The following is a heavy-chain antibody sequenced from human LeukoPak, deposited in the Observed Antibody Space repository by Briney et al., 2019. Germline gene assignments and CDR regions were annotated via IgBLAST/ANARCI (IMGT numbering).Heavy chain of an antibody. V-gene: IGHV3-7*04. CDR1: GFYFSAYL. J-gene: IGHJ5*02. Sequence: WGSLRLSCEASGFYFSAYLMSWVRQAPGKGLEWVANIKQDGSQDFYQDSVKGRFTISRDNGNNSLYLHMTRLRVEDTAVYYCARDLKGFNLWGQGALVTVSS. CDR2: IKQDGSQD. CDR3: ARDLKGFNL.